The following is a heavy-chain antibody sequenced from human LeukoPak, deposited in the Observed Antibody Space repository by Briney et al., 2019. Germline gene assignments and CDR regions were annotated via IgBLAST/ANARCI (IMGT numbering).Heavy chain of an antibody. CDR3: ARVCLELSNAFDI. D-gene: IGHD1-7*01. CDR2: IIPIFGTA. V-gene: IGHV1-69*06. J-gene: IGHJ3*02. Sequence: ASVKVSCKASGGTFSSYAISWVRQAPGQGLEWMGGIIPIFGTANYAQKFQGRVTITADKSTSTAYMELSSLRSEDTAVYYCARVCLELSNAFDIWGQGTMVTVSS. CDR1: GGTFSSYA.